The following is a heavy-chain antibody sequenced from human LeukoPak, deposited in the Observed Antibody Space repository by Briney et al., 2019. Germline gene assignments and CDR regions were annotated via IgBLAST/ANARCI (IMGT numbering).Heavy chain of an antibody. J-gene: IGHJ5*02. V-gene: IGHV4-31*03. CDR2: IYYSGST. D-gene: IGHD5-18*01. Sequence: SQTLSLTCTVSGGSINSGGYYWSWIRQHPGKGLEWIGYIYYSGSTYYNPSLKSRVTISVDTSKNQFSLKLSSVTAADTAVYYCASSGYSYGYTTWGQGTLVTVSS. CDR3: ASSGYSYGYTT. CDR1: GGSINSGGYY.